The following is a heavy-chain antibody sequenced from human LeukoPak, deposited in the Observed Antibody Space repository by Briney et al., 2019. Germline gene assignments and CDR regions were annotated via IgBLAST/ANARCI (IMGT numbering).Heavy chain of an antibody. CDR3: AREWLGGAPIDP. CDR1: GGSISSGGYY. Sequence: PSETLSLTCTVSGGSISSGGYYWSWIRQHPGKGLEWIGYIYYSGSTYYNPSLKSRVTISVDTSKNQFSLKLSSVTAADTAVYYCAREWLGGAPIDPWGQGTLVTVSS. CDR2: IYYSGST. V-gene: IGHV4-31*03. J-gene: IGHJ5*02. D-gene: IGHD3-16*01.